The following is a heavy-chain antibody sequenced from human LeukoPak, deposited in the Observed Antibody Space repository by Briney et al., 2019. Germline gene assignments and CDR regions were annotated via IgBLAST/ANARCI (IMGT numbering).Heavy chain of an antibody. D-gene: IGHD3-16*01. CDR3: AKLYVVFDY. CDR1: GFTFSNYA. CDR2: ISGSGDST. V-gene: IGHV3-23*01. J-gene: IGHJ4*02. Sequence: PGGSLRLSCAASGFTFSNYAMSWVRQTPGKGLEWVSTISGSGDSTYYADSVKGRFTISRDNSKNTLFLQMSSLRAEDTALYYCAKLYVVFDYWGQGTLVTVSS.